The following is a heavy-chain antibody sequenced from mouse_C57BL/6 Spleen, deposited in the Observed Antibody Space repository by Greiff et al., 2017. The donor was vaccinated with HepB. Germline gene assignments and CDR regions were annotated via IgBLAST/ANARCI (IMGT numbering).Heavy chain of an antibody. V-gene: IGHV1-4*01. CDR3: VNDRNDGGFAY. J-gene: IGHJ3*01. CDR1: GYTFTSYT. Sequence: VQLQQSGAELARPGASVKMSCKASGYTFTSYTMHWVKQRPGQGLDWIGYINPSSGYTKYNQKCKDKAALTADKSSSTAYMQLSSLKSEDSAVYYCVNDRNDGGFAYWGQGTLVTVSA. CDR2: INPSSGYT. D-gene: IGHD2-14*01.